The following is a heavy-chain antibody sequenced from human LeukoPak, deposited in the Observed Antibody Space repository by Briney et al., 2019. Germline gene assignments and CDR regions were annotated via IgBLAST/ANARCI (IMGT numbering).Heavy chain of an antibody. D-gene: IGHD3-16*01. Sequence: GGSLRLSCAASGFTFSTYAMNWVRQAPGKGLEWVSGISGSGGSTTYADSVKGQFTISRDNSKSILYLQMNSLRAEDTAVYYCAARCDYVWGTCRFDYWGQGTLVIVSS. V-gene: IGHV3-23*01. CDR1: GFTFSTYA. CDR2: ISGSGGST. CDR3: AARCDYVWGTCRFDY. J-gene: IGHJ4*02.